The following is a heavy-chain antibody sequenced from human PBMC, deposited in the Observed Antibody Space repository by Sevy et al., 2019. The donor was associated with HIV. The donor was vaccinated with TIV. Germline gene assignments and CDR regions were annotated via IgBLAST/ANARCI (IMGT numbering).Heavy chain of an antibody. CDR2: ITGNAANT. V-gene: IGHV3-23*01. Sequence: GGSLRLSCAASGFPFSNYAVSWVRQAPGKGLQWVSTITGNAANTFYADSVQGRFTISRDNSHNTLFLQMNSLRVDDTAVYYCSDRGRWGQGSLVTVSS. CDR3: SDRGR. CDR1: GFPFSNYA. D-gene: IGHD2-21*02. J-gene: IGHJ4*02.